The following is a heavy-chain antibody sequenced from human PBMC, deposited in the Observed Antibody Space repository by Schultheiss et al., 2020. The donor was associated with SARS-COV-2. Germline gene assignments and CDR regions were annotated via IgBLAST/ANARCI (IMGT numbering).Heavy chain of an antibody. CDR2: ISAYSGNT. V-gene: IGHV1-8*02. J-gene: IGHJ4*02. D-gene: IGHD4-11*01. CDR1: GGTFSSYA. CDR3: ASNLYSNYYFDN. Sequence: ASVKVSCKASGGTFSSYAISWVRQAPGQGLEWMGGISAYSGNTNYAQKLQGRVTMTRNTSISTAYMELSSLRSEDTAVYYCASNLYSNYYFDNWGQGTLVTVSS.